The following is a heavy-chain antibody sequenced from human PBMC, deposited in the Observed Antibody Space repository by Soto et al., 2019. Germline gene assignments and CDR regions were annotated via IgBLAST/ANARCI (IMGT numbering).Heavy chain of an antibody. CDR1: GGTFSSYA. Sequence: SVKVSCKASGGTFSSYAISWVRQAPGQGLEWMGGIIPIFGTANYAQKFQGRVTITADESTSTAYMELSSLRSEDTAVYYCARGTSGREGYYYYYGMDVWGQGTTVTVSS. CDR2: IIPIFGTA. J-gene: IGHJ6*02. D-gene: IGHD1-26*01. CDR3: ARGTSGREGYYYYYGMDV. V-gene: IGHV1-69*13.